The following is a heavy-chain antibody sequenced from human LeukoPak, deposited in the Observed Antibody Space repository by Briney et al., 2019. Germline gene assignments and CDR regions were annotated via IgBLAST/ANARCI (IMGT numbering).Heavy chain of an antibody. CDR2: IDPNSGGT. Sequence: EASVKVSCKTSGYTFTGYYIHWVRQAPGQGLEWLGRIDPNSGGTSYAHNFQGRVTMTRDTSISTAYMDLSSLRSDDTAVYYCARGSRVSGDYWGQGTLVTVSS. J-gene: IGHJ4*02. D-gene: IGHD2-2*01. V-gene: IGHV1-2*06. CDR3: ARGSRVSGDY. CDR1: GYTFTGYY.